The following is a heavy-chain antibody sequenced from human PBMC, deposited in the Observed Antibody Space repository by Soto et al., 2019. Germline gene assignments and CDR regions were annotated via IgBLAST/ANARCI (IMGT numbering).Heavy chain of an antibody. J-gene: IGHJ4*02. V-gene: IGHV4-59*12. CDR3: AREVPNYYDSSGYSYYFDY. D-gene: IGHD3-22*01. CDR2: IYHSGST. Sequence: SETLSLTCTVSGGSISSYYWSWIRQPPGKGLEWIGYIYHSGSTYYNPSLKSRVTISVDRSKNQFSLKLSSVTAADTAVYYCAREVPNYYDSSGYSYYFDYWGQGTLVTVSS. CDR1: GGSISSYY.